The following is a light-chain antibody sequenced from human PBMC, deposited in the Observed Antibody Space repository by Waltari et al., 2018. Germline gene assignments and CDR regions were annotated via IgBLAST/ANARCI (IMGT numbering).Light chain of an antibody. CDR2: DAS. Sequence: EIASTQSPATLPLSPGERPTLPCRASHSVGSFLAWYQQKRGQAPRLLIYDASTRATGIPARFSGSGSGTDFTLTISSLEPEDFAVYYCQQRKTGPITFGQGTRLEIK. V-gene: IGKV3-11*01. CDR1: HSVGSF. J-gene: IGKJ5*01. CDR3: QQRKTGPIT.